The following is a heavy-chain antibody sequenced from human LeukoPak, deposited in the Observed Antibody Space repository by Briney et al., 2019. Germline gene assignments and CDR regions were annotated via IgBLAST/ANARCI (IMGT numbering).Heavy chain of an antibody. J-gene: IGHJ4*02. Sequence: GGSLRLSCAVSGLTFSNYRMGWVRQAPGKGLEWVANIKRDGSEKYYVDSVKGRFGISRDNAKNSLYLQMNSLRAEDTAMYYCARVPGDSGYFDYWGQGILVTVSS. CDR3: ARVPGDSGYFDY. CDR2: IKRDGSEK. CDR1: GLTFSNYR. V-gene: IGHV3-7*03. D-gene: IGHD3-22*01.